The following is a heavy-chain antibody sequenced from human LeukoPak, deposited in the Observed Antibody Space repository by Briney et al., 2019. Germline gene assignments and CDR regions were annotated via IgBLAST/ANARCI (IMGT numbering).Heavy chain of an antibody. CDR3: ARRSEFDNTHYHYFDY. J-gene: IGHJ4*02. CDR2: IYYSGST. Sequence: SETLSLTCSVSGGSITSYYRSWIRQPPGKGLEWIGYIYYSGSTNYNPSLKSRVTIAVDTSKNQFSLKLSSVAAADTAVYYCARRSEFDNTHYHYFDYWGQGALVTVSS. V-gene: IGHV4-59*08. CDR1: GGSITSYY. D-gene: IGHD2-15*01.